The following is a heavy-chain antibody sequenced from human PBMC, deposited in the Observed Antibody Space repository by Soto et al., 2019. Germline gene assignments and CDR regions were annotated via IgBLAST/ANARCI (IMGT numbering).Heavy chain of an antibody. V-gene: IGHV1-2*02. CDR2: INPNSGGT. CDR3: AAVTGGVTLDY. D-gene: IGHD6-19*01. Sequence: ASVKVSCKASGYNFTGHYMHWVRQAPGQGLEWMGWINPNSGGTSYAQKFQGRVTMTRDTSISTAYMELSRLTSDDTTVYYCAAVTGGVTLDYWGQGTLVTVSS. CDR1: GYNFTGHY. J-gene: IGHJ4*02.